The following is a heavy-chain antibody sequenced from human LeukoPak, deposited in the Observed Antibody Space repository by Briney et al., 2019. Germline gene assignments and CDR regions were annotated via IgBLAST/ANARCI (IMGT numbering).Heavy chain of an antibody. V-gene: IGHV5-51*01. J-gene: IGHJ3*02. CDR2: MYPGDSDT. CDR3: ARPRTSGYYDAFDI. D-gene: IGHD3-22*01. Sequence: GESLKISCKDSGHTFTSNWIGWVRQMPGKGLEWMGIMYPGDSDTRYSPSFQGQVTISADKSISTAYLQWSSLKASDTAMYYCARPRTSGYYDAFDIWGQGTMVTVSS. CDR1: GHTFTSNW.